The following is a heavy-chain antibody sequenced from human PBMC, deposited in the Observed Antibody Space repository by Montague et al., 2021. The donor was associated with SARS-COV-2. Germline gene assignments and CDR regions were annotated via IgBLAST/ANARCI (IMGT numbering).Heavy chain of an antibody. CDR1: GGSFSGYY. CDR3: ARGTKRVCTYDYVSSGYASDY. CDR2: IKQSGST. D-gene: IGHD3-22*01. Sequence: SETLSLTCAVYGGSFSGYYWSWIRQPPGKGLEWIGEIKQSGSTKYNPSLKSRVTVSVDTSKNQFSLKLSSVTAADTAVYYCARGTKRVCTYDYVSSGYASDYWGQGTLVTVSS. V-gene: IGHV4-34*01. J-gene: IGHJ4*02.